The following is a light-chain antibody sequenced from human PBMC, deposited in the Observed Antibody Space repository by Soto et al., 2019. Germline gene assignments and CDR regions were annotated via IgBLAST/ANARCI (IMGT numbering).Light chain of an antibody. V-gene: IGLV2-18*01. CDR2: EVS. J-gene: IGLJ1*01. CDR3: SLYTSSSTYV. Sequence: SVLTQPPSVSGSPGQSVTISCTGTSSDVGGDNRVSWYQQPPGTAPKLIIYEVSNRPSGVPDRFSGSKSGNTASLTISGLQAEDEADYFCSLYTSSSTYVFGTGTKVTVL. CDR1: SSDVGGDNR.